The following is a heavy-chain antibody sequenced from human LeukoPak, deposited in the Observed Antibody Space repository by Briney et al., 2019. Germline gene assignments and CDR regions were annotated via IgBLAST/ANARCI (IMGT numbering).Heavy chain of an antibody. CDR3: ARRTTSSLGAFDI. J-gene: IGHJ3*02. D-gene: IGHD6-6*01. Sequence: SETLSLTCTVSGGSISSYYWGWIRQPPGKGLEWIGYIYYSGTTNDNPSLKSRLTISVDSSKNQFSLNLSSVTAADTAVYYCARRTTSSLGAFDIWGQGTMVTVSS. CDR1: GGSISSYY. V-gene: IGHV4-59*08. CDR2: IYYSGTT.